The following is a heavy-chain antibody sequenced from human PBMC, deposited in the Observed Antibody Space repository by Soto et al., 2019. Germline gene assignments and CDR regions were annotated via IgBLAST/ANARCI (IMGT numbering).Heavy chain of an antibody. CDR1: GFTFSSDW. Sequence: EVQLVESGGGLVQPGGSLRLSCAASGFTFSSDWMHWVRQAPGKGLVWVSRINYDGSSTSYADSVKGRFTISRDNAKNTLYLQRNSLRAEDTAVYYCASTVVTGYWGQGTLVTVSS. CDR2: INYDGSST. D-gene: IGHD2-21*02. V-gene: IGHV3-74*01. J-gene: IGHJ4*02. CDR3: ASTVVTGY.